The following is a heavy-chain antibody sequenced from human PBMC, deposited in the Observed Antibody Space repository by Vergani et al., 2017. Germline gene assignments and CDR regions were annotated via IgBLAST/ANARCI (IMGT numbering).Heavy chain of an antibody. J-gene: IGHJ4*02. V-gene: IGHV4-61*02. Sequence: QVQLQESGPGLVKPSQTLSLTCTVSGASINNDFYYWHWIRQPAGKGLEWIGRIYVSGITDYNSSLQSRVSMSVDTSKNQFSLKLNSVTAADTAIYYCARDSAVGGTFDSWGQGTLVSVSS. CDR2: IYVSGIT. CDR1: GASINNDFYY. CDR3: ARDSAVGGTFDS. D-gene: IGHD1-26*01.